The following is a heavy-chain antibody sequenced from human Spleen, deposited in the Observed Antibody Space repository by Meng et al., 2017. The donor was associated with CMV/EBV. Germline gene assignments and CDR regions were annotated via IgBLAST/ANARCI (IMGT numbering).Heavy chain of an antibody. J-gene: IGHJ1*01. D-gene: IGHD4-17*01. CDR3: ARAEYGDYVEYFQH. Sequence: GESLKISCAASGFTFSSYWMSWVRQAPGKGLEWVANIKQDGSEKYYVDSVKGRFTISRDNAKNSLYLQMNSLIAQDTAVYYCARAEYGDYVEYFQHWGQGTLVTVSS. CDR2: IKQDGSEK. CDR1: GFTFSSYW. V-gene: IGHV3-7*01.